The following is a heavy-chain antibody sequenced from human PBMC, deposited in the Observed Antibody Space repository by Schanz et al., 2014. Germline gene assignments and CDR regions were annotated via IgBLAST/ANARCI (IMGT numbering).Heavy chain of an antibody. CDR3: ARLSVAGRPHVNYWYFDL. J-gene: IGHJ2*01. D-gene: IGHD6-19*01. CDR2: INPNSGDT. CDR1: GYTFTGYY. V-gene: IGHV1-2*04. Sequence: QVHLVQSGAEVKKPGASVKVSCKASGYTFTGYYIHWVRQAPGQGLEWMGWINPNSGDTNYAQKFQGWVTMTRDTSISTAYMEVSRLKSDDTAVYYCARLSVAGRPHVNYWYFDLSGRGTLVTVSS.